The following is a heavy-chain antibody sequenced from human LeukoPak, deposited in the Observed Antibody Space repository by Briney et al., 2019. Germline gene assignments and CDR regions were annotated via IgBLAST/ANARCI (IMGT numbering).Heavy chain of an antibody. CDR2: INPSGGST. Sequence: GASVKVSCKASGYTFTSYYMHWVRQAPGQGLEWMGIINPSGGSTSYAQKFQGRVTMTRDTSTSTVYMELSSLRSEDTAVYYCAREIRFLGYYYYGMDVWGQGTTVTVSS. J-gene: IGHJ6*02. CDR3: AREIRFLGYYYYGMDV. V-gene: IGHV1-46*01. CDR1: GYTFTSYY. D-gene: IGHD3-3*01.